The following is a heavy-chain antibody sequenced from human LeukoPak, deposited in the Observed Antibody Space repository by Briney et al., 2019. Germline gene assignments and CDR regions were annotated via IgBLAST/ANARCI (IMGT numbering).Heavy chain of an antibody. D-gene: IGHD4-17*01. V-gene: IGHV3-21*01. J-gene: IGHJ5*02. Sequence: PGGSLRLSCAASGFTFSNYSMNWVRQAPGKGLEWVSSISSSSSYIYYADSVKGRFTISRDNAKNSLYLQMNSLRAEDTAVYYCARDLKTVTTGWFDPWGQGTLVTVSS. CDR3: ARDLKTVTTGWFDP. CDR2: ISSSSSYI. CDR1: GFTFSNYS.